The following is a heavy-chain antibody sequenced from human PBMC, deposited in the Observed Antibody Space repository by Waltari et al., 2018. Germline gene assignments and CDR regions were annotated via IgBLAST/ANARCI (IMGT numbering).Heavy chain of an antibody. V-gene: IGHV5-51*01. D-gene: IGHD1-26*01. J-gene: IGHJ6*02. Sequence: EVQLVQSGAEVKKPGESLKISCEGSGYRFTTYWIGWVRQRPGKGLEWMGIIYPGDSDSRYSPSFQGQVTFSGVESISTAYLQWSSLKASDTAIYFCARGSGTYGDDYFYGMDVWGQGTTVTVSS. CDR2: IYPGDSDS. CDR3: ARGSGTYGDDYFYGMDV. CDR1: GYRFTTYW.